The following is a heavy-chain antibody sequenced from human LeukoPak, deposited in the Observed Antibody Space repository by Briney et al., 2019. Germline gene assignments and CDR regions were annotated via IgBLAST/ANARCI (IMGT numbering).Heavy chain of an antibody. CDR3: AREGSSWSFDY. CDR1: GGSISSSSYY. J-gene: IGHJ4*02. D-gene: IGHD6-13*01. Sequence: SETLSLTCTVSGGSISSSSYYWGWIRQPPGKGLEWIGSIYYSGSTYYNPPLKSRVTISVDTSKNQFSLKLSSVTAADTAVYYCAREGSSWSFDYWGQGTLVTVSS. V-gene: IGHV4-39*07. CDR2: IYYSGST.